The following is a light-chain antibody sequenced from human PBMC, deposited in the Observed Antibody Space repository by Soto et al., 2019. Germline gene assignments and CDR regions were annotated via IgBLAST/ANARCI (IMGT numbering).Light chain of an antibody. CDR2: AAS. V-gene: IGKV1-39*01. Sequence: DLQMTQSPSSLSASVGDRVTITCRASQSISSYLNWYQQKPGKAPKLLIYAASSLQSGVPSRCSGSGSGTYFTLTISSLQPEDFATYYCRQSYRTPFSFGPGTKVDIK. J-gene: IGKJ3*01. CDR3: RQSYRTPFS. CDR1: QSISSY.